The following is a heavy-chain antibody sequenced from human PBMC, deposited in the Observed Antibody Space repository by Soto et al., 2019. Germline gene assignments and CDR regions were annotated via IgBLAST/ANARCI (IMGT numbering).Heavy chain of an antibody. Sequence: ASVKVSCKVSGYTLTELSMHWVRQAPGKGLEWMGGFDPEDGETIYAQKFQGRVTMTEDTSTDTAYMELSSLRSEDTAVYYCARPGYSGYDGLGDYGMDVWGQGTTVT. J-gene: IGHJ6*02. CDR3: ARPGYSGYDGLGDYGMDV. V-gene: IGHV1-24*01. D-gene: IGHD5-12*01. CDR1: GYTLTELS. CDR2: FDPEDGET.